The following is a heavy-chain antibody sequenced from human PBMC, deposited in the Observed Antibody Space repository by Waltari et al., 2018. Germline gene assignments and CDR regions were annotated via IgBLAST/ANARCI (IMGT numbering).Heavy chain of an antibody. V-gene: IGHV4-59*08. CDR3: ARRASSGYYYYMDV. Sequence: QVQLQESGPGLVKPSETLSLTCTVSGGSISSYYWSWIRQPPGKGLEWIGYIYYSGSTNYHPSLKSRVTISVDTSKNQFSLKLSSVTAADTAVYYCARRASSGYYYYMDVWGKGTTVTISS. D-gene: IGHD6-6*01. CDR2: IYYSGST. J-gene: IGHJ6*03. CDR1: GGSISSYY.